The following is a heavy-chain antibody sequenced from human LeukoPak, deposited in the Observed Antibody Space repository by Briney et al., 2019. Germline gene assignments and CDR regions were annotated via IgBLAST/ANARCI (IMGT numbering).Heavy chain of an antibody. V-gene: IGHV3-53*01. D-gene: IGHD6-6*01. CDR3: ARESSSFLDY. J-gene: IGHJ4*02. Sequence: LRLSCAASGFTVSSNYMSWVRQAPGKGLEWVSVIYSGGSTYYADSVKGRFTISRDNSKNTLYLQMNSLRADDTAVYYCARESSSFLDYWGQGTLVTVSS. CDR2: IYSGGST. CDR1: GFTVSSNY.